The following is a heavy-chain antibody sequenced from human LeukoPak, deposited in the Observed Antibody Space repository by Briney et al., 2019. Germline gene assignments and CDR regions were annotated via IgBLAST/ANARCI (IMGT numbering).Heavy chain of an antibody. CDR2: IYTNGST. V-gene: IGHV4-61*02. D-gene: IGHD6-19*01. CDR1: GGSISSGSYY. Sequence: SETLSLTCTVSGGSISSGSYYWSWIRQPAGKGLEWIGRIYTNGSTNYNPSLKSRVTISVDTSKNQFSLKLSSVTAADTAVYYCARKTIAVHYYYYYMDVWGKGTTVTVSS. CDR3: ARKTIAVHYYYYYMDV. J-gene: IGHJ6*03.